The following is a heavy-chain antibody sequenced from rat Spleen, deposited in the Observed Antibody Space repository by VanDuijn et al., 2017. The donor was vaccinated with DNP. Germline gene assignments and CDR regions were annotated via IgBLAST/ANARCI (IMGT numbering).Heavy chain of an antibody. J-gene: IGHJ4*01. D-gene: IGHD1-2*01. CDR3: ARGDSSYIQEAMDA. Sequence: EVQLVESGGGLVQPGRSLKLSCAASGFTFSNYDMAWVRQAPTKGLEGVASISPSGGSTYYRDSVKGRFTVSRDNEKSSLYLQMDSLRSEDTATYYCARGDSSYIQEAMDAWVQGTSVTVSS. CDR1: GFTFSNYD. CDR2: ISPSGGST. V-gene: IGHV5-25*01.